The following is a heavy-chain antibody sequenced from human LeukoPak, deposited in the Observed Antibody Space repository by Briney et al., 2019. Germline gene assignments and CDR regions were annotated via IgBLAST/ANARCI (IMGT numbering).Heavy chain of an antibody. Sequence: NPSETLSLTCAVYGGSFSRYYWSWIRQSPGKGLEWIAEIAQCGDTNYNPSVKSRVTISVDTSKNQFSLKVRSLSAADTAVYYCARADCSGSTCYLRHSWFDPWGQGTLVTVSS. CDR1: GGSFSRYY. V-gene: IGHV4-34*01. D-gene: IGHD2-2*01. CDR2: IAQCGDT. CDR3: ARADCSGSTCYLRHSWFDP. J-gene: IGHJ5*02.